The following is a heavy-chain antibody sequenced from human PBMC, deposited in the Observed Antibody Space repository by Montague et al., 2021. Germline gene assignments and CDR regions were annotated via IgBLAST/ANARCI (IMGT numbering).Heavy chain of an antibody. D-gene: IGHD6-13*01. J-gene: IGHJ3*01. CDR3: APKIAAHKAHDGFSV. Sequence: PALAKPSKTLTLTCTFSGFSLATSGVGVAWLRQPPGKALEWLALIFWDDDKRYSPSLKSRLTITKDTTKNQVVLTLTNMDPVDTATYFCAPKIAAHKAHDGFSVWGQGTVVTVSA. CDR2: IFWDDDK. CDR1: GFSLATSGVG. V-gene: IGHV2-5*02.